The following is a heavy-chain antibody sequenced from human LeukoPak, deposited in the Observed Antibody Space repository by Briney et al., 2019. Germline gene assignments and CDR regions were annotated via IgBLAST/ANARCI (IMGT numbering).Heavy chain of an antibody. CDR2: VKPYNGDT. CDR1: GYTFTSYG. D-gene: IGHD3-10*01. CDR3: ARSYGSGSYEFEN. J-gene: IGHJ4*02. V-gene: IGHV1-18*01. Sequence: ASVKVSCKPSGYTFTSYGITWVRQAPGQGLEWMGWVKPYNGDTNYAQNLQGRVTMTTDTSTSTAYMELSSLRSEDTAVYYCARSYGSGSYEFENWGQGTLVTVSS.